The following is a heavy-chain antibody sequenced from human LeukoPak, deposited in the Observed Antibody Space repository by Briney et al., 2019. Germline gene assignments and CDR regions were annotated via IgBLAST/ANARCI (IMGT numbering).Heavy chain of an antibody. D-gene: IGHD2-15*01. CDR3: AKIETYSGNYFDY. CDR1: GFTFSSYA. CDR2: ISGSGGST. V-gene: IGHV3-23*01. J-gene: IGHJ4*02. Sequence: TGGSLRLSCAASGFTFSSYAMSWVRQAPGKGLEWVLAISGSGGSTYYADSVKGRFTISRDNSKNTLYLQMNSLRAEDTAVYYCAKIETYSGNYFDYWGQGTLVTVSS.